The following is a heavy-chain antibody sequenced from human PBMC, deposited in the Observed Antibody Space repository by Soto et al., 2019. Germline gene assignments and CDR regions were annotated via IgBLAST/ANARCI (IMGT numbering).Heavy chain of an antibody. D-gene: IGHD3-10*01. CDR2: IIPIFGTA. CDR1: GGTFSSYA. Sequence: SVKVSCKASGGTFSSYAISWVRQAPGQGLEWMGGIIPIFGTANYAQKFQGRVMITADESTSTAYMELSSLRSEDTAVYYCASWAGSGSYYIPDYYFDYWGQGTLVTVSS. J-gene: IGHJ4*02. CDR3: ASWAGSGSYYIPDYYFDY. V-gene: IGHV1-69*13.